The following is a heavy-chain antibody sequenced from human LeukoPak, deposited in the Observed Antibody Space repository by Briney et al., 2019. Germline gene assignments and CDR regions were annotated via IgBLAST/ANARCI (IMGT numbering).Heavy chain of an antibody. CDR3: ARETYYATSRGD. CDR2: IYSGGST. Sequence: GGSLRLSCEASGFTFDDYAMHWVRQPPGKGLEWVSVIYSGGSTYYADSVKGRFTIPRDNSKNTLYLQMNSLRAEDTAVYYCARETYYATSRGDWGQGTLVTVSS. CDR1: GFTFDDYA. J-gene: IGHJ4*02. V-gene: IGHV3-53*01. D-gene: IGHD2/OR15-2a*01.